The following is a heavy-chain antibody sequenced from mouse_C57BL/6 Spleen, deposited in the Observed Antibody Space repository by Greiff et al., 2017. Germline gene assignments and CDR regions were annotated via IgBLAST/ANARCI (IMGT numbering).Heavy chain of an antibody. Sequence: EVQLVESEGGLVQPGSSMKLSCTASGFTFSDYYMAWVRQVPEKGLEWVANINYDGSSTYYLDSLKSRFIISRDNAKNVLYLQMSSLKSEDTATYYCARDRTYYSNSERYFDVWGTGTTVTVSS. V-gene: IGHV5-16*01. CDR1: GFTFSDYY. CDR2: INYDGSST. CDR3: ARDRTYYSNSERYFDV. J-gene: IGHJ1*03. D-gene: IGHD2-5*01.